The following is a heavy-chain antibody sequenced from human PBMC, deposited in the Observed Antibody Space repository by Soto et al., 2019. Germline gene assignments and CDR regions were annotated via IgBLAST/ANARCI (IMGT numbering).Heavy chain of an antibody. CDR2: INAGNGNT. CDR1: GYTFTSYA. J-gene: IGHJ4*02. V-gene: IGHV1-3*05. CDR3: ARVTVLTHVVY. D-gene: IGHD4-17*01. Sequence: QVQLVQSGAEEKKPGASVKVSCKASGYTFTSYAMHWVRQAPGQRLEWMGWINAGNGNTKYSQKFQGRVTITRDTSARTAYVELSSVISEDTAVYSCARVTVLTHVVYWGQGTLVTVSS.